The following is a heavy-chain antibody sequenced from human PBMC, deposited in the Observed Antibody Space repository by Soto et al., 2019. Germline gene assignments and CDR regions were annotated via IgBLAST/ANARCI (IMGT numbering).Heavy chain of an antibody. CDR3: AKGWDWFDP. D-gene: IGHD6-13*01. V-gene: IGHV3-23*01. Sequence: GGSLRLSCVASGFMSSSYAMSWVRQAPGKGPEWVSAISGGGDNTYYAESVKGRFTLSRDNSKNTLYLQMNSLRAEDAAVYYCAKGWDWFDPWGQGTLVTVSS. CDR2: ISGGGDNT. CDR1: GFMSSSYA. J-gene: IGHJ5*02.